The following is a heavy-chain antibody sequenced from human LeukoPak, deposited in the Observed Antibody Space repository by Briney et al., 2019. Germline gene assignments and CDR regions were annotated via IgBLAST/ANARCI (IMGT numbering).Heavy chain of an antibody. V-gene: IGHV4-59*01. Sequence: SETLSLXCTVSGGSISSYYWSWIRQPPGKGLEWIGYIYYSGSTNYNPSLKSRVTISVDTSKNQFSLKLSSVTAADTAVYYCARGRYSNYVDYWGQGTLVTVSS. CDR3: ARGRYSNYVDY. CDR2: IYYSGST. D-gene: IGHD4-11*01. J-gene: IGHJ4*02. CDR1: GGSISSYY.